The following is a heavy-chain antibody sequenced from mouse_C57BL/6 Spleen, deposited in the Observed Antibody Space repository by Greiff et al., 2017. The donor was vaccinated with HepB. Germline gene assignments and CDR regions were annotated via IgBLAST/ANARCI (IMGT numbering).Heavy chain of an antibody. CDR2: IYPGSGNT. D-gene: IGHD2-10*01. CDR3: ARGGSYYGNYSYAMDY. Sequence: VQLQQSGPELVKPGASVKISCKASGYSFTSYYIHWVKQRPGQGLEWIGWIYPGSGNTKYNEKFKGKATLTADTSSSTAYMQLSSLTSEDSAVYYCARGGSYYGNYSYAMDYWGQGTSVTVSS. CDR1: GYSFTSYY. J-gene: IGHJ4*01. V-gene: IGHV1-66*01.